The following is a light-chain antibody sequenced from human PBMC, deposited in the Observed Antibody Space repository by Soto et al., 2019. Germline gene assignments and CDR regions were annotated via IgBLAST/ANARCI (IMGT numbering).Light chain of an antibody. CDR3: SSYTSISTLFYV. Sequence: QSVLTQPASVSGSPGQSITISCTGTSSDVGGYNYVSWYQQHPGKAPKLMIYDVSNRPSGVSNRFSGSKSGNTASLTISGLQPEDEADYYCSSYTSISTLFYVFGIWTKVTVL. CDR1: SSDVGGYNY. V-gene: IGLV2-14*01. CDR2: DVS. J-gene: IGLJ1*01.